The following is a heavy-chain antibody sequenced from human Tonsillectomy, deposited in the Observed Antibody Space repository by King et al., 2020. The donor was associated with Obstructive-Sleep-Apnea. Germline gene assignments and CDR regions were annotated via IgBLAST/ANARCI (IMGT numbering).Heavy chain of an antibody. V-gene: IGHV4-31*03. Sequence: QLQESGPGLLKPSQTLSLTCTVSGGSINSGSHYWSWIRQYPGKGLEWIGYIYYTGGTEYNPSLAGRATISLDTSKNQFSLKLTSVIAADTAVYYCVREGGSYPKAWFDPWGQGTLVTVSS. CDR1: GGSINSGSHY. D-gene: IGHD1-26*01. CDR3: VREGGSYPKAWFDP. J-gene: IGHJ5*02. CDR2: IYYTGGT.